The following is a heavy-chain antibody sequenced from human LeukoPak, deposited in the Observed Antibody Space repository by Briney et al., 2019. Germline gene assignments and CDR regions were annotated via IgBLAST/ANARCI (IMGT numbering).Heavy chain of an antibody. Sequence: GGSLRLSCAASGFRFSNYAMNWVRQAPGKGPEWAAVISKSSGHTQYADSVRGRFTISRDNSKNTLFLEMNNLRVEDTAVYFCAKNNWNYPSDNFDYWGQGTLVTVSS. CDR3: AKNNWNYPSDNFDY. V-gene: IGHV3-23*01. CDR1: GFRFSNYA. D-gene: IGHD1-7*01. J-gene: IGHJ4*02. CDR2: ISKSSGHT.